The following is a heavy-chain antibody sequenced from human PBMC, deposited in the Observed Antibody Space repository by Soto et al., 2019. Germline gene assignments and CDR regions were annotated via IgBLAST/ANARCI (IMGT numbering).Heavy chain of an antibody. CDR1: GFSISSSW. CDR3: ARDFSYQRFDH. CDR2: MNQEGSHV. V-gene: IGHV3-7*01. D-gene: IGHD3-16*02. Sequence: PGGSLRLSCVASGFSISSSWICWIRQTPGKGLEWVTNMNQEGSHVAYADAVKGRFTVSRDNAKNAVYLQMNSLTVEDTAVYFCARDFSYQRFDHWGQGALVTVSS. J-gene: IGHJ4*02.